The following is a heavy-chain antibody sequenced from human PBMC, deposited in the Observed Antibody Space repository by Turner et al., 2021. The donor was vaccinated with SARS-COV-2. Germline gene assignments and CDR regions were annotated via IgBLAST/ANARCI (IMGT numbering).Heavy chain of an antibody. D-gene: IGHD6-6*01. J-gene: IGHJ6*02. V-gene: IGHV3-9*01. CDR2: FTWNSGSI. CDR3: AKGIAARSFYYYGMDV. CDR1: GFTFDDYA. Sequence: EVQLVASGGGLVQPGRSLRLSCAASGFTFDDYAMHWVRQAPGKGLEWVSGFTWNSGSIGYADSVKGRFTISRDNAKNSLYLQMDSLRAEDTALYYCAKGIAARSFYYYGMDVWGQGTTVTVSS.